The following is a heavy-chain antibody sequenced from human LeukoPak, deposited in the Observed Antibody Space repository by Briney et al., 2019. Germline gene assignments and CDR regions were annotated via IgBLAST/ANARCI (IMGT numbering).Heavy chain of an antibody. J-gene: IGHJ5*02. CDR2: IIPIFGTA. Sequence: VASVTVSCKASGGTFSSYAISWVRQAPGQGLEWMGGIIPIFGTANYAQKFQGRVTIIADESTSTAYMELSSLRSEDTAVYYCARGGRVATIQGWFDPWGQGTLVIVSS. V-gene: IGHV1-69*13. D-gene: IGHD1-1*01. CDR3: ARGGRVATIQGWFDP. CDR1: GGTFSSYA.